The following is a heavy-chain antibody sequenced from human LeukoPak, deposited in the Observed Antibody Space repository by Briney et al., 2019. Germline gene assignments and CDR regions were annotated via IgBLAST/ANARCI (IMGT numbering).Heavy chain of an antibody. D-gene: IGHD6-19*01. CDR2: IYPSDSET. Sequence: KFGESLKISCKGSGYRFTTYWIGWVRQMPGKGLEWMGIIYPSDSETKYSPSFQGQVTISADKSVNTAYLQWSSLTASDTAMYYCARHYTAVAAFDSWGQGTLVTVSS. CDR3: ARHYTAVAAFDS. V-gene: IGHV5-51*01. J-gene: IGHJ4*02. CDR1: GYRFTTYW.